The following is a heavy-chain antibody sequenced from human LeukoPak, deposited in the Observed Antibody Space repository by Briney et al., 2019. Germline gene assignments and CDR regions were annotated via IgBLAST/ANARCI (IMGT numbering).Heavy chain of an antibody. CDR2: IYHTGST. Sequence: SETPSLTCSASDYSISSAYYWGWIRQPPGKGLEWIGSIYHTGSTYYNPSLKSRVTISIDTSKNQFSLNLSSVTAADTAVYYCAKIRRGGDPGDYWGQGTLVTVSS. CDR1: DYSISSAYY. D-gene: IGHD2-21*02. V-gene: IGHV4-38-2*02. J-gene: IGHJ4*02. CDR3: AKIRRGGDPGDY.